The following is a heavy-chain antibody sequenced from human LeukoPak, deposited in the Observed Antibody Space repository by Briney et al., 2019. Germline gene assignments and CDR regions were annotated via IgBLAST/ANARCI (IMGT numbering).Heavy chain of an antibody. V-gene: IGHV3-21*01. D-gene: IGHD6-6*01. CDR1: GFTFSSYS. Sequence: GGSLRLSCAASGFTFSSYSMNWARQAPGKGLEWVSSISSSSSYIYYADSVKGRFTISRDNAKNSLYLQMNSLRAGDTAVYYCARAEYSSSSGYFDYWGQGTLVTVSS. CDR3: ARAEYSSSSGYFDY. J-gene: IGHJ4*02. CDR2: ISSSSSYI.